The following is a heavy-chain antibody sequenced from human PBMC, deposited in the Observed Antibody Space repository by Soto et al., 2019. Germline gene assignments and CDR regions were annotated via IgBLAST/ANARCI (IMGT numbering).Heavy chain of an antibody. CDR1: GFTFSSYA. V-gene: IGHV3-30*04. D-gene: IGHD2-2*02. CDR3: AKDQWTLIYCGSTSCYTEFDS. Sequence: QVQLVESGGGVVQPGRSLRLSCAASGFTFSSYAMHWVRQAPGKGLEWVAVISYDGDNAYYADSVKGRFTISRDNSENTLYLQMNTLRAEDTAVYYCAKDQWTLIYCGSTSCYTEFDSWGQGTLVTVSS. J-gene: IGHJ4*02. CDR2: ISYDGDNA.